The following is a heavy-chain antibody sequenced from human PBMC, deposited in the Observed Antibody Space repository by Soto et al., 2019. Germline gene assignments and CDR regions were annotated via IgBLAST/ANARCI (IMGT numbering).Heavy chain of an antibody. Sequence: GGSLRLSCAASGFTFSSYWMHWVRQVPGKGLVWVSRINTDGSSTTYADSVKGRFTISRDNAKNTLYLQMNSLRAEDTAVYYCATVGYCSSTSCQTRYYYYGMDVWGQGTTVTVSS. CDR3: ATVGYCSSTSCQTRYYYYGMDV. V-gene: IGHV3-74*03. CDR1: GFTFSSYW. J-gene: IGHJ6*02. CDR2: INTDGSST. D-gene: IGHD2-2*03.